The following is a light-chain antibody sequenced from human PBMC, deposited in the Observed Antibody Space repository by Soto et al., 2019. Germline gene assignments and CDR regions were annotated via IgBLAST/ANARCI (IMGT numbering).Light chain of an antibody. V-gene: IGKV3-20*01. Sequence: EIVLTQSPGTLSLSPGERATLSCRASQSVSSSYLVWYQQKPGQAPRLLMYGASSRATGIPDRFSGSGSGTDFTLTSSRLEPEDFAVYHCQQFYSSPPGTFGQGTKLEIK. CDR2: GAS. J-gene: IGKJ2*01. CDR1: QSVSSSY. CDR3: QQFYSSPPGT.